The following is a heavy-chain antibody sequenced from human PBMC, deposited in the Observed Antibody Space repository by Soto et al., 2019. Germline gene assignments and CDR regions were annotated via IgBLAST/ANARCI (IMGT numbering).Heavy chain of an antibody. CDR2: IIPIFGTA. J-gene: IGHJ6*02. V-gene: IGHV1-69*13. CDR3: ARYCSGGSCYEYYYGMDV. D-gene: IGHD2-15*01. CDR1: GGTFSSYA. Sequence: ASVKVSCKASGGTFSSYAISWVRQAPGQGLEWMGGIIPIFGTANYAQKFQGRVTITADESTSTAYMELSSLRSEDTAVYYCARYCSGGSCYEYYYGMDVWGQGTTVTVS.